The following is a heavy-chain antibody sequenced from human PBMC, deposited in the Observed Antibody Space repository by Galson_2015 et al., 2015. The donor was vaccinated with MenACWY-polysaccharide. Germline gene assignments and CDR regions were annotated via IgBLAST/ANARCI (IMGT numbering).Heavy chain of an antibody. CDR3: ARSGTSTSCLYYYYGMDV. V-gene: IGHV4-59*01. Sequence: LTCTVSGGSLSGSYWSWTRQPPGKGLEWIGYIYYSGSTNYNPSLKSRVTMSLDISTNHFSLKLSSVTAADTAVYYCARSGTSTSCLYYYYGMDVWGQGTTVTVSS. J-gene: IGHJ6*02. D-gene: IGHD2-2*01. CDR1: GGSLSGSY. CDR2: IYYSGST.